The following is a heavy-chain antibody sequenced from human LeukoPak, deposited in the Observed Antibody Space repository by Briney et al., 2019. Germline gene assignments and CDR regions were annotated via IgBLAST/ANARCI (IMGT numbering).Heavy chain of an antibody. CDR3: AKDPITMVRGVIITYYYYYMDV. D-gene: IGHD3-10*01. CDR1: GFTFSSYG. CDR2: LRYDGSNK. J-gene: IGHJ6*03. V-gene: IGHV3-30*02. Sequence: GGSLRLPCAASGFTFSSYGMHWVRQAPGKGLEWVAFLRYDGSNKYYADSVKGRFNISRDNSKNTLYLQMNSLRAEDTAVYYCAKDPITMVRGVIITYYYYYMDVWGKGTTVTVSS.